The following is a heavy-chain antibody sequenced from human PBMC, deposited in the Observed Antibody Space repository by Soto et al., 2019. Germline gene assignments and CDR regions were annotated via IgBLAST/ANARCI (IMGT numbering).Heavy chain of an antibody. Sequence: ASVKVSCKASGYTFTSYAMHWVRQAPGQRLEWMGWINAGNGNTKYSQKFQGRVTITRDTSASTAYMELSSLRSEETAVYYCASRFLEWLYNPGGMDVWGQGTTVTVSS. J-gene: IGHJ6*02. CDR1: GYTFTSYA. CDR2: INAGNGNT. D-gene: IGHD3-3*01. V-gene: IGHV1-3*01. CDR3: ASRFLEWLYNPGGMDV.